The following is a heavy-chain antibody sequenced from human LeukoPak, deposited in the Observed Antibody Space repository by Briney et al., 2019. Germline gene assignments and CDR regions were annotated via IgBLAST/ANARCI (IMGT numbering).Heavy chain of an antibody. D-gene: IGHD1-26*01. J-gene: IGHJ4*02. CDR2: IHPNDGDT. CDR3: ARAVVGATPGGY. V-gene: IGHV1-46*01. CDR1: GYTFTNYY. Sequence: ASVKVSCKASGYTFTNYYMHWVRQAPGQGLEWMGLIHPNDGDTKYTQEFQDRVTMTRDTSTSTVYMELSSLRSEDTAVYYCARAVVGATPGGYWGQGTLVTVSS.